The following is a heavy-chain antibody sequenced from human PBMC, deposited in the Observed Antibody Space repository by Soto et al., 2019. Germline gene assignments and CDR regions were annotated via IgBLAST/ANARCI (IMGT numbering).Heavy chain of an antibody. J-gene: IGHJ1*01. CDR1: GFTFSTYA. V-gene: IGHV3-21*01. D-gene: IGHD5-12*01. CDR3: ARGAPGRDGYNLDFQH. Sequence: VGSLRLSCAASGFTFSTYAMNWVRQAPGKGLEWVSSISSTSSFRYYADSVKGRFTISRDNAKNSLYLQMNSLRAQDTAVYYCARGAPGRDGYNLDFQHWGQGTLVTVSS. CDR2: ISSTSSFR.